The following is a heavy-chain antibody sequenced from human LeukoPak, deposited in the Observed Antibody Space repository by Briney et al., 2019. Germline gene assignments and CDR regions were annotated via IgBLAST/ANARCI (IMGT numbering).Heavy chain of an antibody. CDR1: GGSISSSSCF. J-gene: IGHJ5*02. D-gene: IGHD3-10*01. Sequence: SETLSLTCTVSGGSISSSSCFWGWIRQPPGKGLEWIGSIFYSGSTYYNPSLKSRVTISVDTSKNQFSLKLSSVTAADTAVFYCARHYYGSGSPPDWFDPWGQGTLVTVSS. CDR2: IFYSGST. CDR3: ARHYYGSGSPPDWFDP. V-gene: IGHV4-39*01.